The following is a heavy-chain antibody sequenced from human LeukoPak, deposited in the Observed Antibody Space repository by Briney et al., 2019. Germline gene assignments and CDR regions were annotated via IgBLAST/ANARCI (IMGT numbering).Heavy chain of an antibody. V-gene: IGHV3-21*01. CDR2: ISSSSSYI. Sequence: GGSLRLSCAASGFTFSSYAMNWVRQAPGKGLEWVSSISSSSSYIYYADFVNGRFTISRDNAKNSLYLQMNSLRAEDTAVYYCARDGPSAFSFDYWGQGTLVTVSS. D-gene: IGHD2/OR15-2a*01. J-gene: IGHJ4*02. CDR1: GFTFSSYA. CDR3: ARDGPSAFSFDY.